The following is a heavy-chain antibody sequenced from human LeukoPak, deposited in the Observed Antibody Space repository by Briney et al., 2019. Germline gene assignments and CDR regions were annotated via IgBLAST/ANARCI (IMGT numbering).Heavy chain of an antibody. CDR2: ISYSGTTI. V-gene: IGHV3-48*03. Sequence: PGGSLRLSCAASGFTFSSYEMNWVRQAPGKGLEWVSHISYSGTTIHYAYSVKGRFTISRDNTENSLYLQMNSLRAEDTAVYYCARGKAVDIWGQGTMVTVS. D-gene: IGHD3-10*01. J-gene: IGHJ3*02. CDR3: ARGKAVDI. CDR1: GFTFSSYE.